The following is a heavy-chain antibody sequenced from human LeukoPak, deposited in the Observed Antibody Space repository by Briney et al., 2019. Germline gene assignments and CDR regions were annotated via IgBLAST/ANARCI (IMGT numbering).Heavy chain of an antibody. D-gene: IGHD6-19*01. CDR3: ARGWGIAVAGTVGAFDI. V-gene: IGHV1-2*02. CDR2: INPNSGDT. CDR1: GYTFTGYY. J-gene: IGHJ3*02. Sequence: ASVKVSCKASGYTFTGYYMHWVRQAPGQGLEWMGWINPNSGDTNYAQKFQGRVTMTRDTSISTAYMELSRLRSDDTAVYYCARGWGIAVAGTVGAFDIWGQGTMVTVSS.